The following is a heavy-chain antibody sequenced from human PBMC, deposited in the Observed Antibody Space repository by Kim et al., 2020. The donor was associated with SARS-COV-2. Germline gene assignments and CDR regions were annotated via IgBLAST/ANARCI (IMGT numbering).Heavy chain of an antibody. J-gene: IGHJ4*02. D-gene: IGHD3-22*01. V-gene: IGHV1-2*06. CDR2: INPNSGGT. CDR3: ARDDDSSGYFRLPAH. CDR1: GYTFIGYY. Sequence: ASVKVSCKASGYTFIGYYMHWVRQAPGQGLEWMGRINPNSGGTNYAQKFQGRVTMTRDTSISTAYMELSRLRSDDTAVYYCARDDDSSGYFRLPAHWGQGTLVTVSS.